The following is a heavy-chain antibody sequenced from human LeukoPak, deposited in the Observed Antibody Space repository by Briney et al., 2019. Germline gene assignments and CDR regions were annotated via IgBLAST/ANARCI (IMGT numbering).Heavy chain of an antibody. V-gene: IGHV7-4-1*02. J-gene: IGHJ4*02. CDR3: ARQAYGSGSYYDY. D-gene: IGHD3-10*01. Sequence: ASVKVSCKASGYSFTTYVINWVRQAPGQGLEWMGWIHTKTGNPTSAQGFTGRFVFSLDSSVTTTYLQISSLKAEDTAVYYCARQAYGSGSYYDYWGQGTLVTVSS. CDR1: GYSFTTYV. CDR2: IHTKTGNP.